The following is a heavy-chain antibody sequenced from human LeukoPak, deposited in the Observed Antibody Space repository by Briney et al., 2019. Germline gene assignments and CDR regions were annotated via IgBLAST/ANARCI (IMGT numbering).Heavy chain of an antibody. CDR1: GFTFSSYA. V-gene: IGHV3-23*01. J-gene: IGHJ4*02. CDR2: ISGSGGST. Sequence: PGGSLRLSCAASGFTFSSYAMSWVRQAPGKGLEWVSAISGSGGSTYYADSVKGRLTISRDNSKNTLYLQMNSLRAEDTAVYYCAKDATYYYDSSGYYFWPFDYWGQGTLVTVSS. CDR3: AKDATYYYDSSGYYFWPFDY. D-gene: IGHD3-22*01.